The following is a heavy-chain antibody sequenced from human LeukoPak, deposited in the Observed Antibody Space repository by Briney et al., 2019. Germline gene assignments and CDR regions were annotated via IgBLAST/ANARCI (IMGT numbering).Heavy chain of an antibody. J-gene: IGHJ4*02. CDR3: ARRRWSSSSVIGY. CDR1: GGSLSGYY. Sequence: SETLSLTCGVNGGSLSGYYWIWIRQTPTQELEWIGEINHSGSTNYNPSLKSRVTISVDTSKNQFYLSLTSLTASDTAVYYCARRRWSSSSVIGYWGRGTRVTVSP. V-gene: IGHV4-34*01. CDR2: INHSGST. D-gene: IGHD6-6*01.